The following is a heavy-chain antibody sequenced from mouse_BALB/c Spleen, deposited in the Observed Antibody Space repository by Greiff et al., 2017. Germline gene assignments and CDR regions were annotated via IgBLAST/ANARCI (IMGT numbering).Heavy chain of an antibody. Sequence: VQLQQSGAELAKPGASVKMSCKASGYTFTSYWMYWVNQRPGQGLEWIGYINPSTGYTEYNQKCKDKATLTADKSSSTAYMQLSSLTSEDSAVYYCARSYDYGAMDYWGQGTSGTVSS. V-gene: IGHV1-7*01. CDR3: ARSYDYGAMDY. CDR2: INPSTGYT. CDR1: GYTFTSYW. J-gene: IGHJ4*01. D-gene: IGHD2-4*01.